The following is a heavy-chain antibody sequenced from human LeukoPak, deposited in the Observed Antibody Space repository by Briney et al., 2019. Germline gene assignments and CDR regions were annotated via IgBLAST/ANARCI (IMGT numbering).Heavy chain of an antibody. CDR1: GFTFSSYA. CDR2: ISYDGSTT. J-gene: IGHJ4*02. D-gene: IGHD3-9*01. V-gene: IGHV3-30*04. Sequence: WGSLRLSCAASGFTFSSYAMHWVRQAPGRGLQWVAVISYDGSTTYYTDSVQGRFTISRDKSKNTLYLQMNSLRAEDTAVYYCAKDYHVQTGNYFDEWGQGTLVTVSS. CDR3: AKDYHVQTGNYFDE.